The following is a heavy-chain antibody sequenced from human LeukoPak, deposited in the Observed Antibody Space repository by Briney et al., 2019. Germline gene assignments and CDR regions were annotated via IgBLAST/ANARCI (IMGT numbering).Heavy chain of an antibody. D-gene: IGHD1-26*01. CDR3: VRVDIGSYPSFDY. CDR1: GGSISSGGYS. Sequence: SETLSLTCAVSGGSISSGGYSWSWIRQPPGKGMEFIAYIYYTGNTYFNPSLKSRVTISVDKSKKQCYLKLSSVTAADTAVYYCVRVDIGSYPSFDYWGQGTLVTVSS. CDR2: IYYTGNT. V-gene: IGHV4-30-4*07. J-gene: IGHJ4*02.